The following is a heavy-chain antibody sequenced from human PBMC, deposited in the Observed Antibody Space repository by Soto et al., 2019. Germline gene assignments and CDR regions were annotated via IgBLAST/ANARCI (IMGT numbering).Heavy chain of an antibody. CDR3: TRAERFPRSWFDP. J-gene: IGHJ5*02. Sequence: SETLSLTCGVYGGSFRNYYWTWVRQSPGKGLEWIGEVNHSGEATYKPSLQSRLTISLDTSNNQFSLKMTSVTAADTAMYFGTRAERFPRSWFDPWGQGTQVTVSS. V-gene: IGHV4-34*01. D-gene: IGHD3-10*01. CDR2: VNHSGEA. CDR1: GGSFRNYY.